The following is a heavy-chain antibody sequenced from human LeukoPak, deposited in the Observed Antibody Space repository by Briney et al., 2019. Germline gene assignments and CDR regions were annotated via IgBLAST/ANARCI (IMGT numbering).Heavy chain of an antibody. Sequence: SVKVSCKASGGTFSSYAISWVRQAPGQGLEWMGGIILIFGTANYAQKFQGRVTITADESTSTAYMELSSLRSEDTAVYYCARASNPGIAAAGTFDYWGQGTLVTVSS. V-gene: IGHV1-69*13. D-gene: IGHD6-13*01. CDR3: ARASNPGIAAAGTFDY. J-gene: IGHJ4*02. CDR2: IILIFGTA. CDR1: GGTFSSYA.